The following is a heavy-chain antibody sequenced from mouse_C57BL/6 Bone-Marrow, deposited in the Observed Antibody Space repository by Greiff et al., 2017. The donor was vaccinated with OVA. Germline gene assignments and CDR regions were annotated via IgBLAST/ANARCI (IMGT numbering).Heavy chain of an antibody. D-gene: IGHD1-1*01. CDR1: GYTFTSYW. CDR3: AREATVVASPFAY. J-gene: IGHJ3*01. V-gene: IGHV1-69*01. Sequence: QVQLQQPGAELVMPGASVKLSCKASGYTFTSYWMHWVKQRPGQGLEWIGEIDPSDSYTNYNQKFKGKSTLTVDKYSSTAYMQLSSLTSEDSAVYYCAREATVVASPFAYWGQGTLVTVSA. CDR2: IDPSDSYT.